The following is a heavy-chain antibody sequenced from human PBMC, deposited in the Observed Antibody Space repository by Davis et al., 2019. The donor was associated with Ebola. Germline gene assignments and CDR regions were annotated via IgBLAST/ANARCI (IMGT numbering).Heavy chain of an antibody. J-gene: IGHJ4*02. Sequence: AASVKVSCKASGGTFSSYTISWVRRAPVHGLAWLGRIIPTLGIANYAKKFQGRVTITADKSASTAYMELGSLRSEDTAVYYCARGYSYGYYFDYWGQGTLVTVSS. CDR3: ARGYSYGYYFDY. CDR1: GGTFSSYT. CDR2: IIPTLGIA. V-gene: IGHV1-69*10. D-gene: IGHD5-18*01.